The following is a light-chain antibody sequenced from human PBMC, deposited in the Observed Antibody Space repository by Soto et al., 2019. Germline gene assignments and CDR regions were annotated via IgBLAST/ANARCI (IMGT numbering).Light chain of an antibody. CDR2: DVS. CDR3: QQSNNHPIS. Sequence: DNQLTQSPSSISASVGDRVTITCLASQAVNSWLAWFQQKPGMAPKLVIYDVSSLQSGVPSRFSGSGSGTEFTLTISSLQPEDFATYYCQQSNNHPISFGQGTRLGIK. CDR1: QAVNSW. V-gene: IGKV1-12*01. J-gene: IGKJ5*01.